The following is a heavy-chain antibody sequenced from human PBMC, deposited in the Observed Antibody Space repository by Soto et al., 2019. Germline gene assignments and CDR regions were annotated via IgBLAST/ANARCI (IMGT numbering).Heavy chain of an antibody. CDR2: ISFDGSNK. Sequence: QVQLVESGGGVVQPGTSLRLSCVASGFPFTTYGMHWVREGPGKGLEWVAVISFDGSNKYYADSVKGRLTISRDNSKNTLFLQMNSLRPEDTALYYCVGGQYYFAYRGQGTLLTVSS. D-gene: IGHD3-10*01. CDR3: VGGQYYFAY. V-gene: IGHV3-30*03. CDR1: GFPFTTYG. J-gene: IGHJ4*02.